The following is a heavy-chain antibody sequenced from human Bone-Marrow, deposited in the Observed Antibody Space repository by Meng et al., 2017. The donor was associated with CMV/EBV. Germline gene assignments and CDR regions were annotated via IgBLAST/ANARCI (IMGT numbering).Heavy chain of an antibody. D-gene: IGHD3-10*01. CDR3: AKDAGGEIMWDD. Sequence: GESLKISCAASGFTFNRCGMAWVRQAPGKGLEWVSTLNDDGSNTHYADSVKGRFTISRDNSKNTIYLEMNSLRVEDTAEYFCAKDAGGEIMWDDWSQGTLVTVSS. V-gene: IGHV3-23*01. J-gene: IGHJ4*02. CDR1: GFTFNRCG. CDR2: LNDDGSNT.